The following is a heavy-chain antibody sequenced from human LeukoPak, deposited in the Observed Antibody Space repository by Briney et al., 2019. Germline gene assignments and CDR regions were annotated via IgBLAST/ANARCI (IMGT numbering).Heavy chain of an antibody. Sequence: ASVKVSCKASGGTFSSYAISWVRQAPGQGLEWMGWMNPNSGNTGYAQKFQGRVTITRNTSISTAYMELSSLRSEDTAVYYCARGLGGATEGGDYWGQGTLVTVS. D-gene: IGHD1-26*01. CDR2: MNPNSGNT. CDR1: GGTFSSYA. V-gene: IGHV1-8*03. J-gene: IGHJ4*02. CDR3: ARGLGGATEGGDY.